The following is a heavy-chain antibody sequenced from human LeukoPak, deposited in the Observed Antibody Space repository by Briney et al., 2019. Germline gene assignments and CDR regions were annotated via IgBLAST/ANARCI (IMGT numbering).Heavy chain of an antibody. CDR3: ARAPPSNGYSYHFDV. J-gene: IGHJ3*01. V-gene: IGHV3-74*03. Sequence: GGSLRLSCAASGFTFSSQWMHWVRQAPGKGLVWVSRIYRDGSGVMYADSVKGRFTISRDNAKNTLYLQMNSLRAEDTAVFYCARAPPSNGYSYHFDVWGQGTMVTVSS. D-gene: IGHD5-18*01. CDR2: IYRDGSGV. CDR1: GFTFSSQW.